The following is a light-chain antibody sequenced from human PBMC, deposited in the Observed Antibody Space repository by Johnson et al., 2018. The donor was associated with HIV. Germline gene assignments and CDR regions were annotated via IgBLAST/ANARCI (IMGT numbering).Light chain of an antibody. CDR2: DNN. J-gene: IGLJ1*01. Sequence: QSVLTQPPSVSAAPGQEVTISCSGSSSNIGHNSVSWYQQFPGTAPKLLIYDNNKRPSGIPDRFSGSKSGTSATLGITGLQTGDEADYYCGTWDSSLSAHFVFGTGTRVTV. V-gene: IGLV1-51*01. CDR1: SSNIGHNS. CDR3: GTWDSSLSAHFV.